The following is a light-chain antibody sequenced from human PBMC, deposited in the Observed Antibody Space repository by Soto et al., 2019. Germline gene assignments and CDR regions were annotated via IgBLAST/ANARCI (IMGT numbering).Light chain of an antibody. Sequence: DIQLTKSSTTPPSSVADRVTTTPRASHSLIEWLAWYQQTPGKATKLLIYEASTLQSGVPSRFSGSGSGTEFTLTISSLQADDFATYCCQKYNSYSPTFGQGTKVDI. V-gene: IGKV1-5*03. CDR3: QKYNSYSPT. CDR2: EAS. J-gene: IGKJ1*01. CDR1: HSLIEW.